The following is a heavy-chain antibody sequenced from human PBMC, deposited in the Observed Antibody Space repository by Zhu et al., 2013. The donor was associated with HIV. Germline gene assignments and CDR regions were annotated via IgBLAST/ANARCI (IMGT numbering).Heavy chain of an antibody. V-gene: IGHV4-34*01. CDR3: ARGEYPKHFDY. CDR1: GGSFSGYY. D-gene: IGHD2-2*01. Sequence: QVQLQQWGAGLLKPSETLSLTCAVYGGSFSGYYWSWIRQPPGKGLEWIGEINHSGSTNYNPSLKSRVTISVDTSKNQFSLKLSSVTAADTAVYYCARGEYPKHFDYWGQGTLVTVSS. CDR2: INHSGST. J-gene: IGHJ4*02.